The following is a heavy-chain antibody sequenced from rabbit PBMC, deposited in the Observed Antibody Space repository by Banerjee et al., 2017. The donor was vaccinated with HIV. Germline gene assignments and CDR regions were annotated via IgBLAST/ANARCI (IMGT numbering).Heavy chain of an antibody. CDR3: ARDGASGYNFNL. CDR2: IDTGISGRT. J-gene: IGHJ4*01. Sequence: QEQLEESGGGLVQPEGSLTLTCTASGFSFSSGYDMCWVRQAPGKGLEWIACIDTGISGRTYYASWAKGRFTISKTSSTPVTLQMTSLTAADTATYFCARDGASGYNFNLWGQGTLVTVS. D-gene: IGHD1-1*01. V-gene: IGHV1S45*01. CDR1: GFSFSSGYD.